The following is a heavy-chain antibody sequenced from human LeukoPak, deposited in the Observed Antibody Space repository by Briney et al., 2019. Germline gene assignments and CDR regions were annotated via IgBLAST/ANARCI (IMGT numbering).Heavy chain of an antibody. CDR2: IRHDGNIK. CDR1: GFTFSSYC. CDR3: ARLLRRSGYYPDY. J-gene: IGHJ4*02. D-gene: IGHD3-3*01. V-gene: IGHV3-30*02. Sequence: GGSLRLSCAASGFTFSSYCMSWVHQAPGKGLEWVAFIRHDGNIKYFADSVKGRFTISRDNSKNTLYLQMNSLRAEDTAVYYCARLLRRSGYYPDYWGQGTLVTVSS.